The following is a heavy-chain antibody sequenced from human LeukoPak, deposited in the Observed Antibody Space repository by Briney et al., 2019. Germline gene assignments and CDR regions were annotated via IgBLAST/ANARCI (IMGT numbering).Heavy chain of an antibody. V-gene: IGHV3-23*01. CDR1: GFTFSNYA. CDR2: ITGSGGNT. D-gene: IGHD3-9*01. J-gene: IGHJ4*02. Sequence: GASLRLSCAASGFTFSNYAMSWVRQAPGKGLEWVSAITGSGGNTYYADSVKGRFTISRDNSKKTVFLQMNSLRAEDTAVYYCAKWGDYDVLTGYYVSDYWGQGTPVTVSS. CDR3: AKWGDYDVLTGYYVSDY.